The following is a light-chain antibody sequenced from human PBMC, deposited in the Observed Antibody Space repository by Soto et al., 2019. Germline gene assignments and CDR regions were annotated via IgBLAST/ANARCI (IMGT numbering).Light chain of an antibody. CDR2: KAS. J-gene: IGKJ1*01. V-gene: IGKV1-5*03. CDR3: QQYNSYWT. Sequence: DIPMTQSPSTLAASLGDRVTITCRGSQGISSWLAWYQQKPGKAPKLLIYKASSLESGVPSRFSGSGSGTEFTLTISSLQPDDFATYYCQQYNSYWTFGQGTKVEIK. CDR1: QGISSW.